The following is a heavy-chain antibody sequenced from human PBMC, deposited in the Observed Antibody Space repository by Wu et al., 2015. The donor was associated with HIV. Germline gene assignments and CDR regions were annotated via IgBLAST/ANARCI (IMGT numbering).Heavy chain of an antibody. J-gene: IGHJ4*02. CDR2: INPGSGDT. Sequence: EVKKPGASVRVSCKTSGYTFTGYYIHWVRQAPGQGLEWMGWINPGSGDTSYSQKLQNGVTMTRDTSISTAYMELNRLRFDDTAVYYCARDPQEVSGWYTHWGQGTLVTVSS. V-gene: IGHV1-2*02. CDR1: GYTFTGYY. CDR3: ARDPQEVSGWYTH. D-gene: IGHD6-19*01.